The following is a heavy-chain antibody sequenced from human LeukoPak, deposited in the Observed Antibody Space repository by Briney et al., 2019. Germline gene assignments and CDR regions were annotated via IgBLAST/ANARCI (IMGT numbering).Heavy chain of an antibody. CDR3: ARGYPLSTTAAGTYFQH. J-gene: IGHJ1*01. CDR2: INPNSGGT. D-gene: IGHD6-13*01. CDR1: GYTFSGYY. V-gene: IGHV1-2*02. Sequence: GASVKVSCKASGYTFSGYYMHWVRQAPGQGLEWMGWINPNSGGTNYAQKFQGRVTMTRDTSISTAYMELSRLRFDDTAVYYCARGYPLSTTAAGTYFQHWGQGTPVTVSS.